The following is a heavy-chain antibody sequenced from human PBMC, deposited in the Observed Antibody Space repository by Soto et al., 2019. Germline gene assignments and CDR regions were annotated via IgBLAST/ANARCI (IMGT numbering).Heavy chain of an antibody. V-gene: IGHV3-15*07. CDR3: TTDLSILWWHEMDY. D-gene: IGHD2-21*01. J-gene: IGHJ4*02. CDR2: IKSKTDGGTT. CDR1: GFTFSNAW. Sequence: GGSLRLSCAASGFTFSNAWMNWVRQAPGKGLEWVGRIKSKTDGGTTDYAAPVKGRFTISRDDSKNTLYLQMNSLKTEDTAVYYCTTDLSILWWHEMDYWGQGTLVTVSS.